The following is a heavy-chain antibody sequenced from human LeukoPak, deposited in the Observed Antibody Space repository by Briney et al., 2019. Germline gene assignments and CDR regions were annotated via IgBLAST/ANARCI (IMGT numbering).Heavy chain of an antibody. CDR1: GGSISSGDYY. J-gene: IGHJ1*01. D-gene: IGHD3-10*01. CDR2: IYYSGST. CDR3: ARAMVRGAPLFQH. Sequence: PSQTLSLTCTVSGGSISSGDYYWGWIRQPPGKGLEWIGYIYYSGSTYYNPSLKSRVTISVDTSKNQFSLKLSSVTAADTAVYYCARAMVRGAPLFQHWGQGTLVTVSS. V-gene: IGHV4-30-4*01.